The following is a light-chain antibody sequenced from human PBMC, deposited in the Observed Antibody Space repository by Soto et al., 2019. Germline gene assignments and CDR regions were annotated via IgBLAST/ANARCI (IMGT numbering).Light chain of an antibody. Sequence: DIVMTQSPDSLAVSLGERATINCKSSQSVLYSSNNKNYLAWYQQIPGQPPKLLIYWASTRESGVPDRFSGSGSGTDFTLTISSLQAEDVAVYYCQQYYSTPQTFGGGTKVEIK. CDR1: QSVLYSSNNKNY. CDR2: WAS. CDR3: QQYYSTPQT. J-gene: IGKJ4*01. V-gene: IGKV4-1*01.